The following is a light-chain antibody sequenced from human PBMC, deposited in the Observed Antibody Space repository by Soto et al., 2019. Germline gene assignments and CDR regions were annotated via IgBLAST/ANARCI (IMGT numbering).Light chain of an antibody. CDR3: QQYHTTPYT. V-gene: IGKV4-1*01. J-gene: IGKJ2*01. Sequence: DIVMTQSPDSLAVSLGERATINCKSSQSVLYSSNNKNYLAWYQQKPGQPPKLLIDWASTRESGVPDRFSGSGSGTDFTLTISSLQAEDAAVYYCQQYHTTPYTFGQGTKLEIK. CDR2: WAS. CDR1: QSVLYSSNNKNY.